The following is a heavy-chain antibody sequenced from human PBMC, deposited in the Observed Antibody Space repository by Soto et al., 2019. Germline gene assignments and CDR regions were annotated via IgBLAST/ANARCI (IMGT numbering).Heavy chain of an antibody. CDR3: ARGQSGAFDI. D-gene: IGHD6-25*01. CDR1: GGTFSRYS. V-gene: IGHV1-69*02. Sequence: QVQLVQSGAEVKKPGSSVKVSCKASGGTFSRYSSSGLRQAPGQGLEGMGRIFPTLGIANTAQKFKGRVTITADKSTSTAYMELSSLRSEDTAVYYCARGQSGAFDIWGQGTMVTVSS. J-gene: IGHJ3*02. CDR2: IFPTLGIA.